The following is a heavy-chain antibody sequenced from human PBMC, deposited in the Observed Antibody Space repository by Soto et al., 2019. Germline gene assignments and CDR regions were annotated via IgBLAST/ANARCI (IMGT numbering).Heavy chain of an antibody. CDR2: ISAYNGNT. Sequence: ALVKVSCKASGYTYTIYGIGWVRQAQRQGLEWMGWISAYNGNTNYAQKLQGRVTMTTDTSTSTAYMELRSLRSDDTAVYYCARGSNYYGSGSYSDLDYWGQGTLVTVSS. CDR3: ARGSNYYGSGSYSDLDY. V-gene: IGHV1-18*01. J-gene: IGHJ4*02. D-gene: IGHD3-10*01. CDR1: GYTYTIYG.